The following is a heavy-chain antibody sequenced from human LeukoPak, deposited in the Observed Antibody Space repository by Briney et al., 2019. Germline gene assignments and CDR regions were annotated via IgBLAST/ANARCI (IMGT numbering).Heavy chain of an antibody. V-gene: IGHV4-61*01. J-gene: IGHJ4*02. Sequence: SETLSLTCTVSGGSINSGSDYWSWIRQPPGKGLEWIGYIYDSGSTNYNPSLKSRVTISVDTSKNQFSLKLSSVTAADTAVYYCARVTGYMIEDYFDYWGQGTLVTVSS. CDR1: GGSINSGSDY. D-gene: IGHD3-22*01. CDR2: IYDSGST. CDR3: ARVTGYMIEDYFDY.